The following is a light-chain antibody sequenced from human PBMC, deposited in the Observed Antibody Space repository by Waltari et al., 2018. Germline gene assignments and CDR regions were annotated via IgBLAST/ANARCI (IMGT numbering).Light chain of an antibody. Sequence: QAVLTQPSSLSASPGASASLTCTLRSGINVATYDIYWCQQKPGSPPHYLLRYRSDSDKRQGSGVPSRFSGSKDASANAGILLISVLQSEDEADYYCMIWRTSAWVFGGGTKLTVL. CDR2: YRSDSDK. J-gene: IGLJ3*02. V-gene: IGLV5-45*03. CDR1: SGINVATYD. CDR3: MIWRTSAWV.